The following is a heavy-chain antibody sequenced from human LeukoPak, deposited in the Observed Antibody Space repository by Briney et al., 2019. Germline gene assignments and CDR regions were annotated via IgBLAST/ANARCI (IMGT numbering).Heavy chain of an antibody. J-gene: IGHJ4*02. CDR2: FDPEDGET. V-gene: IGHV1-24*01. CDR3: ATNSIYSGSPRGFDY. CDR1: GYTLTELS. D-gene: IGHD1-26*01. Sequence: ASVKVSCKVSGYTLTELSMHWVRQAPGKGLEWMGGFDPEDGETIYAQKFQGRVTMTEDTSTDTAYMELSSLRSEDTAVYYCATNSIYSGSPRGFDYWGQGTLVTVSS.